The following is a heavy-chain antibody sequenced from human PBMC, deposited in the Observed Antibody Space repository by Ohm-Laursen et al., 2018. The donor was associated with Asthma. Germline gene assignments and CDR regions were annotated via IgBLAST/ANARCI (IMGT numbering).Heavy chain of an antibody. CDR3: AKDAPGDGAD. J-gene: IGHJ4*02. V-gene: IGHV3-33*06. D-gene: IGHD5-24*01. CDR2: IWYDGTIT. CDR1: GFTFSTYG. Sequence: SLRLSCTASGFTFSTYGMHWVRQAPGKGLEWVAVIWYDGTITYYADSLKGRFSVSRDNSKNTLYLQMNSLRAEDTAVYYCAKDAPGDGADWGQGTLVTVSS.